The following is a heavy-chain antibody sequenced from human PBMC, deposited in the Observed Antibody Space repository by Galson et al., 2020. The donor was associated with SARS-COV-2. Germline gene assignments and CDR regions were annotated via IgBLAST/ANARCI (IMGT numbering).Heavy chain of an antibody. J-gene: IGHJ5*02. CDR3: ARVVCAGDCYPFDR. Sequence: ASETLSLTCSVSGGSISSFFWSWVRQPPGKGLEWVGYMYHGGNTRYNPSLKSRATISVDTSKNQFSLKLSSVTAGDTAVYYCARVVCAGDCYPFDRWGQGILVTVSS. CDR2: MYHGGNT. CDR1: GGSISSFF. V-gene: IGHV4-59*01. D-gene: IGHD2-21*02.